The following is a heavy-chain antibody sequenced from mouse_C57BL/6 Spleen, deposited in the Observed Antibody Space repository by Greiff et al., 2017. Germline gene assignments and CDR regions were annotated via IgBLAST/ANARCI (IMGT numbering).Heavy chain of an antibody. CDR1: GFTFSDYY. V-gene: IGHV5-16*01. J-gene: IGHJ4*01. CDR3: ARVGYDGGRYYAMDY. CDR2: INYDGSST. D-gene: IGHD3-1*01. Sequence: EVKLMESEGGLVQPGSSMKLSCTASGFTFSDYYLAWVRQVPEKGLEWVANINYDGSSTYYLDSLKSRFIISRDHAKNILYLQMSSLKSEDTATYYCARVGYDGGRYYAMDYWGQGTSVTVSS.